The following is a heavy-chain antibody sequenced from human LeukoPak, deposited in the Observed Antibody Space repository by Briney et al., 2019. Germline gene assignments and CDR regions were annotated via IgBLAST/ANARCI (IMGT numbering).Heavy chain of an antibody. CDR3: TTAPSAIDI. Sequence: GGSLRLSCVASGFTSSNAWMCWVRQAPGKGLEWVGRIKSKPDGGTTDYAAPVKGRFTMSRDDSKNTLYLQMTSLKTEDTAVYYCTTAPSAIDIWGQGTMVTVSS. CDR1: GFTSSNAW. J-gene: IGHJ3*02. CDR2: IKSKPDGGTT. V-gene: IGHV3-15*05.